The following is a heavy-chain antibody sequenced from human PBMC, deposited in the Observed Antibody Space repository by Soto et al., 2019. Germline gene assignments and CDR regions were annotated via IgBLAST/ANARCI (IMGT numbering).Heavy chain of an antibody. D-gene: IGHD2-2*01. V-gene: IGHV3-23*01. Sequence: HPGGSLRLSCAASGFTFSSYAMSWVRQAPGKGLEWVSAISGSGGSTYYADSVKGRFTISRDNSKNTLYLQMNSLRAEDTAVYYCARDLLYCSSTSCLTKNDAFDIWGQGTMVTVSS. CDR1: GFTFSSYA. CDR2: ISGSGGST. CDR3: ARDLLYCSSTSCLTKNDAFDI. J-gene: IGHJ3*02.